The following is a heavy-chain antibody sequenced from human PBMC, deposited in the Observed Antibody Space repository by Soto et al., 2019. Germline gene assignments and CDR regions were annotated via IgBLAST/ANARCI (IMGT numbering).Heavy chain of an antibody. V-gene: IGHV4-31*03. CDR1: GVSISHGGYY. CDR3: ARANNWNYFDY. D-gene: IGHD1-20*01. CDR2: IYYSGST. Sequence: SQPLSLPCTVSGVSISHGGYYWRRNRQHPGKGLEWIGYIYYSGSTYYNPSLKSRVTISVDTSKNQFSLKLSSVTAADTAVYYCARANNWNYFDYWGQGTLVTVSS. J-gene: IGHJ4*02.